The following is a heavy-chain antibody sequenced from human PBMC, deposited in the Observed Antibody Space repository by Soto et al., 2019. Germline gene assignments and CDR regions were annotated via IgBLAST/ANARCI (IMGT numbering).Heavy chain of an antibody. J-gene: IGHJ6*02. Sequence: EVQLLESGGGSVQPGGYLSLSCAASGFTFSNHAMAWLRQVPGKGLEWVSGISGGGGDTYHADYVRGRFTISRDNSKNTLYLQRNSLRAEDAAVYYCARTDSSGWSTRYGMDVWGQGTTVTVSS. CDR2: ISGGGGDT. V-gene: IGHV3-23*01. CDR3: ARTDSSGWSTRYGMDV. CDR1: GFTFSNHA. D-gene: IGHD6-19*01.